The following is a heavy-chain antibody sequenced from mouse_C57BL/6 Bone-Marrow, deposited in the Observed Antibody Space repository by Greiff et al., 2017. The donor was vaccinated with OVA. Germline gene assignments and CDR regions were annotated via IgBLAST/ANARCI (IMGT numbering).Heavy chain of an antibody. CDR1: GYSITSGYY. D-gene: IGHD1-1*01. CDR2: ISYDGSN. V-gene: IGHV3-6*01. Sequence: EVKLEESGPGLVKPSQSLSLTCSVTGYSITSGYYWNWIRQFPGNKLEWMGYISYDGSNNYNPSLKNRISITRDTSKNQFFLKLNSVTTEDTATYYCAREIYYYGSSFLSYWYFDVWGTGTTVTVSS. CDR3: AREIYYYGSSFLSYWYFDV. J-gene: IGHJ1*03.